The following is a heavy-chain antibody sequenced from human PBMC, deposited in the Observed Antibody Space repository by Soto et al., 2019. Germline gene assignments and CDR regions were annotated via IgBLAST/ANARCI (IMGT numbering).Heavy chain of an antibody. CDR2: ISYDGSNK. CDR1: GFTFSSYA. Sequence: GGSLRLSCAASGFTFSSYAMHWVRQAPGKGLEWVAVISYDGSNKYYADSVKGRFTISRDNSKNTLYLQMNSLRAEDTAVYYCARGNPPYSSGSPWDDAFDIWGQGTMVTVSS. D-gene: IGHD6-19*01. CDR3: ARGNPPYSSGSPWDDAFDI. J-gene: IGHJ3*02. V-gene: IGHV3-30-3*01.